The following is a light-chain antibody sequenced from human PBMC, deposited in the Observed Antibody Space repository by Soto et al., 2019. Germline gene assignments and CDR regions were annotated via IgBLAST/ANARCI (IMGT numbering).Light chain of an antibody. CDR2: KAS. V-gene: IGKV1-5*03. CDR3: QQYNIWPPYT. J-gene: IGKJ5*01. Sequence: DIQMTQSPSTLPASVGDRVTVTCRASQSIRSWLAWYQEKPGKAPKLLIYKASLLETGVPSRFSGSGSGTEFTLTISSLQSEDFALYYCQQYNIWPPYTFGQGTRLENK. CDR1: QSIRSW.